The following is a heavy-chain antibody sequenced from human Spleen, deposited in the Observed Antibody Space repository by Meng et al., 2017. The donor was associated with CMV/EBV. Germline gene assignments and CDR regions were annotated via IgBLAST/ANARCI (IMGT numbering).Heavy chain of an antibody. CDR3: ARRDNWYFDL. Sequence: SCKSSGGTFSSYGISWGRQAPGQGLEWMGGIIPILRTPNYAQKFQGRVTITTDESTSTAYMELSSLRSEDTAVYYCARRDNWYFDLWGRGSLVTVSS. CDR2: IIPILRTP. J-gene: IGHJ2*01. V-gene: IGHV1-69*05. CDR1: GGTFSSYG.